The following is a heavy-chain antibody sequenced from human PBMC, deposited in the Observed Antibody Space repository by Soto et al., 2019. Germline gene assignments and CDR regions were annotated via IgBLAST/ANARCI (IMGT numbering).Heavy chain of an antibody. CDR2: ISAYNGNT. V-gene: IGHV1-18*04. D-gene: IGHD3-22*01. J-gene: IGHJ4*02. CDR3: ATSLRAYYDSSGYPLFDY. Sequence: ASVKVSCKASGYTFTSYGISWVRQAPGQGPEWMGWISAYNGNTNYAQKLQGRVTMTTDTSTSTAYMELRSLRSDDTAVYYCATSLRAYYDSSGYPLFDYWGQGTLVTVSS. CDR1: GYTFTSYG.